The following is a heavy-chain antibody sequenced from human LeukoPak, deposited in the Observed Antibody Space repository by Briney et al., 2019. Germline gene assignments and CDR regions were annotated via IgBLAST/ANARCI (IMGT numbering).Heavy chain of an antibody. CDR3: ARGIYDFWSGYSKPNYYYYMDV. D-gene: IGHD3-3*01. V-gene: IGHV4-34*01. CDR1: GGSFSGYY. Sequence: PSETLSLTCAVYGGSFSGYYWSWIRQPPGKGLEWIGEINHSGSTNYNPSLKSRVTISVDTSKNQFSLKLSSVTAADTAVYYCARGIYDFWSGYSKPNYYYYMDVWGKGTTVTASS. CDR2: INHSGST. J-gene: IGHJ6*03.